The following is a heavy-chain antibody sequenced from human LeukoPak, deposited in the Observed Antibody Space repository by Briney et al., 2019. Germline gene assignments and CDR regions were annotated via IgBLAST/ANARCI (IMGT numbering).Heavy chain of an antibody. CDR2: ISWNSGSI. J-gene: IGHJ6*02. Sequence: PGGSLRLSCAASGFTFDDYAMDWVWQAPGKGLEWVSGISWNSGSIGYADSVKGQFTISRDNAKNSLYLQMNSLRAEDTAVYYCARVDDYYDSSGNPNYYYGMDVWGQGTTVTVSS. V-gene: IGHV3-9*01. CDR3: ARVDDYYDSSGNPNYYYGMDV. D-gene: IGHD3-22*01. CDR1: GFTFDDYA.